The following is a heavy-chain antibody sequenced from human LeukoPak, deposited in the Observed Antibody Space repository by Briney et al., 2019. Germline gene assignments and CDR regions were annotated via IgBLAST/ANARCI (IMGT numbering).Heavy chain of an antibody. CDR1: GFTFSDFW. V-gene: IGHV3-74*03. J-gene: IGHJ4*02. CDR2: INSEGSST. Sequence: PGGSLRLSCAASGFTFSDFWMYWVRQAPGKGLVWVSRINSEGSSTTYADSVKGRFTMSRDNAKNTLYLQMNRLRAEDTGVYYCARVGAAIAAAASFDYWGQGTLVTVSS. CDR3: ARVGAAIAAAASFDY. D-gene: IGHD6-13*01.